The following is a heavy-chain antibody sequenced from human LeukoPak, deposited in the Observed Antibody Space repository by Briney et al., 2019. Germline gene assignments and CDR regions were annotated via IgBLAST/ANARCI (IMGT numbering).Heavy chain of an antibody. CDR3: AREISGWGWAVAGPEYYFDY. J-gene: IGHJ4*02. Sequence: PSETLSLTCAVYGGSFSGYYWSWIRQPPGKGLEWIGGINHSGSTNYNPPLKSRVTISVDTSKNQFSLKLSAVTAADTAVYYCAREISGWGWAVAGPEYYFDYWGQGTLVTVPS. CDR2: INHSGST. CDR1: GGSFSGYY. D-gene: IGHD6-19*01. V-gene: IGHV4-34*01.